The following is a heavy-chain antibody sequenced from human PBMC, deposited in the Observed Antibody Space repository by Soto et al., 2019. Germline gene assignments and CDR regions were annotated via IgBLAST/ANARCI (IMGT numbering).Heavy chain of an antibody. Sequence: GASVKVSCKASGGTFSSYAISWVRQAPGQGLEWMGGIIPIFGTANYAQKFQGRVTITADESTSTAYMELSSLRSEDTAVYYCARVWLREVRGVIPYFDYWGQGTLVTVSS. CDR2: IIPIFGTA. V-gene: IGHV1-69*13. CDR1: GGTFSSYA. CDR3: ARVWLREVRGVIPYFDY. J-gene: IGHJ4*02. D-gene: IGHD3-10*01.